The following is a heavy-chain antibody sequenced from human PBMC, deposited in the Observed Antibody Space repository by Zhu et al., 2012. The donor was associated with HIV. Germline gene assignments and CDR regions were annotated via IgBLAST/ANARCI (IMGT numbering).Heavy chain of an antibody. Sequence: QVQLQESGPGLVKPSETLSLTRIVSGYSITHDYYWGWIRQPPGEGLEWIGSVYHSGNTYYSASLKTRVTISVDTSKNQFSLNLRSVTAADTAVYYCARPRYYDTSGYYHGPFDYWGQGTLVTVSS. CDR2: VYHSGNT. CDR3: ARPRYYDTSGYYHGPFDY. V-gene: IGHV4-38-2*02. CDR1: GYSITHDYY. D-gene: IGHD3-22*01. J-gene: IGHJ4*02.